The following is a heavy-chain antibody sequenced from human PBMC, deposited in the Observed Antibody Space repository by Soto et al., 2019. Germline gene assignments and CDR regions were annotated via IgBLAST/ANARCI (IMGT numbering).Heavy chain of an antibody. D-gene: IGHD4-4*01. Sequence: GGSLRLSCAASGFTFSRYWMHWVRQAPGKGLVWVARINSDGSYTSHADSVKGRLAISRDNAKNTLYLQMNGLTADDTAVYYCVKDRSDSSYGMDVWGPGTTVTVSS. J-gene: IGHJ6*02. CDR2: INSDGSYT. V-gene: IGHV3-74*01. CDR3: VKDRSDSSYGMDV. CDR1: GFTFSRYW.